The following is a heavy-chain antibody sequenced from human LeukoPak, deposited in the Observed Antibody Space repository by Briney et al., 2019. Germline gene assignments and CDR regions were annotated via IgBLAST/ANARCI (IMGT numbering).Heavy chain of an antibody. CDR1: GGSITNTNY. V-gene: IGHV4-4*02. Sequence: SETLSLTCGLSGGSITNTNYWTWVRQPPGKGLEWIGEVNLQGSTNYNPSLMGRVAISVDTSENHISLQLTSVTAADTAVYYCAREYGGAFDIWGQGTMVTVSS. CDR2: VNLQGST. D-gene: IGHD3-16*01. CDR3: AREYGGAFDI. J-gene: IGHJ3*02.